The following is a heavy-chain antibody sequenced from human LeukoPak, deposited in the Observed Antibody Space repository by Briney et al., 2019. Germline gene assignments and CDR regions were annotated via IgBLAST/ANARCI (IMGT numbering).Heavy chain of an antibody. D-gene: IGHD2-15*01. CDR3: ARRGGLTDAFDI. Sequence: GASLQISCKGSGSIFTSYWIAWVRQLPGKGLEWMGIIYPGDSDTRYSPSFQGQVTISADKSITTAYLQWSSLKASDTAIYYCARRGGLTDAFDIWGRGTMVTVSS. V-gene: IGHV5-51*01. J-gene: IGHJ3*02. CDR2: IYPGDSDT. CDR1: GSIFTSYW.